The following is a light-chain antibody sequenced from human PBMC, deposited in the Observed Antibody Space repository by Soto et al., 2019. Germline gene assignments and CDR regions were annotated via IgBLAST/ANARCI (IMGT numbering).Light chain of an antibody. CDR3: QQYSSFPYT. V-gene: IGKV4-1*01. CDR1: QSVLYSSNNKNY. Sequence: DIVLTQSPDSLAVSLGERATINCKSSQSVLYSSNNKNYLTWYQQRPGQPPKMLIYWASTRESGVPDRFSGSWSATASALTISSLQAEDVAVYYCQQYSSFPYTFGQGTKLEIK. J-gene: IGKJ2*01. CDR2: WAS.